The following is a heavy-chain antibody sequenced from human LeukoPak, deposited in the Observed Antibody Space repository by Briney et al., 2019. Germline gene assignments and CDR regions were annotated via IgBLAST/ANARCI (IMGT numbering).Heavy chain of an antibody. V-gene: IGHV3-30*18. D-gene: IGHD1-26*01. CDR3: AKGGIVGATGENNWFDP. Sequence: GSLRLSCAGSGFIFRNYGMHWVRQAPGQGLEWVAVISDGGTHLYYADSVKGRFTISRDNSDSTMYLQMNSLRAEDTAVYYCAKGGIVGATGENNWFDPWGQGTLVTVSS. J-gene: IGHJ5*02. CDR2: ISDGGTHL. CDR1: GFIFRNYG.